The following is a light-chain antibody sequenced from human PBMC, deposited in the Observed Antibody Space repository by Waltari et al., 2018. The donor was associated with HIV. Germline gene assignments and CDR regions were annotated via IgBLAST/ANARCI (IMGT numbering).Light chain of an antibody. Sequence: QSVLTQSPSASGTPGQRATISCSGSNSHIGSNYVYWYQQLPGTTPRPHIYTTNQRPAGVPDRFSGSKSGTSASLAISGLRSEDEADYYCAAWDASRSGVVFGGGTKLTVL. CDR1: NSHIGSNY. V-gene: IGLV1-47*01. J-gene: IGLJ2*01. CDR3: AAWDASRSGVV. CDR2: TTN.